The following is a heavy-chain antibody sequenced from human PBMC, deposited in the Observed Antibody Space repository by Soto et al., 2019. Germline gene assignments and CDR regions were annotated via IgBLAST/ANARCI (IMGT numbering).Heavy chain of an antibody. Sequence: GGSLRLSCTASGFTFGDYAMSWFRQAPGKGLEWVGFIRSKAYGGTTEYAASVKGRFTISRDDSKSIAYLQMNSLKTEDTAVYYCTRDGGTIFDWSTSTNYYYYGMDVWGQGTTVTVSS. D-gene: IGHD3-9*01. J-gene: IGHJ6*02. CDR1: GFTFGDYA. CDR3: TRDGGTIFDWSTSTNYYYYGMDV. V-gene: IGHV3-49*03. CDR2: IRSKAYGGTT.